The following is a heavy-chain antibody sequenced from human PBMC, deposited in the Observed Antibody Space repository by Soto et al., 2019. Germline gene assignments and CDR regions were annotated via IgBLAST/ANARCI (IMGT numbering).Heavy chain of an antibody. CDR1: GFTFDDYT. D-gene: IGHD2-21*02. Sequence: GGSLRLCCAASGFTFDDYTMHWVRQDTGKGLEWVSLISWDGGSTYYADSVKGRFTISRDNSKNSLYLQMNSLRTEDTALYYCAKASGVVTPHYYYGMDVWGQGTTVTVSS. CDR2: ISWDGGST. J-gene: IGHJ6*02. V-gene: IGHV3-43*01. CDR3: AKASGVVTPHYYYGMDV.